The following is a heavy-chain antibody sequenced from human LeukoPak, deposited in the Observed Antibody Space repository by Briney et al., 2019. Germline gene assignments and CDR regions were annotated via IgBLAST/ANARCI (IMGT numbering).Heavy chain of an antibody. Sequence: ASVKVSCKASGYTFTGYFMHWVRQAPGQGLEWMGRINPNSGDTNYAQNFQGRVTMTRDTSISTAYMELSRLRSDDTAVYYCARDLSSTSNWELDYWGQGTLVTVSS. CDR3: ARDLSSTSNWELDY. V-gene: IGHV1-2*06. CDR2: INPNSGDT. J-gene: IGHJ4*02. CDR1: GYTFTGYF. D-gene: IGHD7-27*01.